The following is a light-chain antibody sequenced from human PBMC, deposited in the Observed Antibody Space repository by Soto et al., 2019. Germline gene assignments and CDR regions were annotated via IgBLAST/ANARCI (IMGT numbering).Light chain of an antibody. CDR3: CSHAGNNNYV. CDR2: AVS. V-gene: IGLV2-8*01. J-gene: IGLJ1*01. CDR1: SRDVGGQNY. Sequence: QSVLTQPPSASGSPGQSVAISCTGTSRDVGGQNYVSWYQQHPGKAPKLIIYAVSNRPSGVPDRFSGSKSGNTASLTISGLRAEYEADYYCCSHAGNNNYVFGTGTKLTVL.